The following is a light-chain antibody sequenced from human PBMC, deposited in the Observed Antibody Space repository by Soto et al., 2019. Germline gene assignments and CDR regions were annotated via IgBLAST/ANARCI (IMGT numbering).Light chain of an antibody. V-gene: IGKV3-20*01. Sequence: IVLTQSPGTLSLSPGERATLSCRASQSVRSTSLAWYQQKPAQAPSLLIYGASSRATGIPDRFSGSGSGTDFTLTISRLEPEDFAVYYCQQYGTSPWTFGPGTKVDIK. CDR2: GAS. CDR1: QSVRSTS. J-gene: IGKJ1*01. CDR3: QQYGTSPWT.